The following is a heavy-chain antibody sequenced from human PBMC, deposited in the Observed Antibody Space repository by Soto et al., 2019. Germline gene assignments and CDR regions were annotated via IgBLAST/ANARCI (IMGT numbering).Heavy chain of an antibody. D-gene: IGHD3-3*02. CDR1: GDSIISSDFY. CDR2: IFYLGSS. J-gene: IGHJ5*02. V-gene: IGHV4-39*01. CDR3: ARHSLALRKNNWFDP. Sequence: LETLSLTCTVSGDSIISSDFYWGWVRQPPGKGLEWIGSIFYLGSSYYNPSLKSRVTMSVDTSKNQFSLRLRSVTAADTALYFCARHSLALRKNNWFDPWGQGIMVT.